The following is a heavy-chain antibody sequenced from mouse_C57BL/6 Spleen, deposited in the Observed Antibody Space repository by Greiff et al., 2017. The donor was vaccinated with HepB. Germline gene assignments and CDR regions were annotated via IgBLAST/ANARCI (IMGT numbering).Heavy chain of an antibody. CDR1: GFTFSDYG. CDR2: ISSGSSTI. CDR3: ARWYYGSSYWYFDV. D-gene: IGHD1-1*01. J-gene: IGHJ1*03. Sequence: EVQLVESGGGLVKPGGSLKLSCAASGFTFSDYGMHWVRQAPEKGLEWVAYISSGSSTIYYADTVKGRFTISRDNAKNTLFLQMTSLRSEDTAMYYCARWYYGSSYWYFDVWGTGTTVTVSS. V-gene: IGHV5-17*01.